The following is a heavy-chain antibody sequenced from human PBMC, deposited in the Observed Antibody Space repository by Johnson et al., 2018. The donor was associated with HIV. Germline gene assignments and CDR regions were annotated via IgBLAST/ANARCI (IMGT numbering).Heavy chain of an antibody. Sequence: VQLVESGGGLIQPGESLRLSCVASGFTVTTNYMNWVRQAPGNGLEWVSLLYSGGSTYYADSVKGRFTISRDNSKNTLYLAMNSLSAEDTAVYYCAGGGEADAFDIWGQGTMVTVSS. D-gene: IGHD3-16*01. V-gene: IGHV3-53*01. CDR1: GFTVTTNY. CDR2: LYSGGST. CDR3: AGGGEADAFDI. J-gene: IGHJ3*02.